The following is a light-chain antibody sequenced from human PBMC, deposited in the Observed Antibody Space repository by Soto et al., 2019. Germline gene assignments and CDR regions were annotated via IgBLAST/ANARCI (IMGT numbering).Light chain of an antibody. J-gene: IGKJ1*01. CDR2: GAS. V-gene: IGKV3-20*01. CDR1: QSVNSNY. CDR3: QQYDNSPRT. Sequence: EIVLTQSPGTLSLSPGERATLSCRASQSVNSNYLAWYQQKPGQGPRLLMYGASSRATGIPDMFSGSGSGKDFTLTISRLEPEDFAVYYCQQYDNSPRTVGQGTKVEI.